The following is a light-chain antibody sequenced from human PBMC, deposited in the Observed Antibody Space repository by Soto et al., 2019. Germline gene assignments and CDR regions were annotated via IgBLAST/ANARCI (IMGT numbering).Light chain of an antibody. V-gene: IGKV1D-13*01. Sequence: AIQLTQSPSSLSASVGDRVTITCRASQGISSALAWYQQKPGKAPKLLIYDASSLESGVPSRFSGSGSGTDFTLTISSLQPEDFATYYCQQFNNSWITFGQGTRLEIK. CDR1: QGISSA. CDR3: QQFNNSWIT. J-gene: IGKJ5*01. CDR2: DAS.